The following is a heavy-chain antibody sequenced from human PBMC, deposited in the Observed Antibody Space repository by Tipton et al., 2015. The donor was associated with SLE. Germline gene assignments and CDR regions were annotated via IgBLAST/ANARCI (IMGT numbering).Heavy chain of an antibody. J-gene: IGHJ5*02. Sequence: TLSLTCTVSGGSISDIKYYWGWIRQPPGKGLEWIGCIYSRGNKFYNPSLMSRVTISVDPSTNQFSLRLTSGPAADTAIYYCARPTIFRGWFDPWSQGTLVTLSS. D-gene: IGHD3-3*01. CDR1: GGSISDIKYY. V-gene: IGHV4-39*07. CDR2: IYSRGNK. CDR3: ARPTIFRGWFDP.